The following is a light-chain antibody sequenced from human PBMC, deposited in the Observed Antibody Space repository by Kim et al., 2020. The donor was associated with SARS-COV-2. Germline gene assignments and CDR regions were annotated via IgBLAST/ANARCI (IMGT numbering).Light chain of an antibody. CDR1: SGSIASKP. Sequence: NFTLTQPLSVSESPGKTVTISCTRTSGSIASKPVQWYKQRPGSVPTTVIYEDALRPSGIPDRFSGSIDTSSNSASLTISGLTTEDEAVYFCQSYEVFGGGTQLTVL. CDR2: EDA. V-gene: IGLV6-57*04. CDR3: QSYEV. J-gene: IGLJ2*01.